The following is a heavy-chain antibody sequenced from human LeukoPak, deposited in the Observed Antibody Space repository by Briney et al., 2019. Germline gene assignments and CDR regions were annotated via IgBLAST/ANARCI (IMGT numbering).Heavy chain of an antibody. CDR3: ARSARLMKGVVEVTALDD. V-gene: IGHV3-48*03. Sequence: GGSLRLSCAASGFTFRSYEMNWVRQAPGKGLEWIAYLSSSGSAFSYADSVKGRFTIARDNAKNSVYLEMNSLRADDTAVYYCARSARLMKGVVEVTALDDWGQGTLVTVSS. J-gene: IGHJ4*02. CDR2: LSSSGSAF. D-gene: IGHD3-3*01. CDR1: GFTFRSYE.